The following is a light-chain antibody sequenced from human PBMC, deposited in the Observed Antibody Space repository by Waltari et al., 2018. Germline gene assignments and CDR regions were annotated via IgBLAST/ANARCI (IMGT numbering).Light chain of an antibody. CDR2: DNN. V-gene: IGLV1-44*01. J-gene: IGLJ3*02. Sequence: QSVLTQPPSASGTPGQRVSISCSGSNSNIGTNTVNWYQQIPGTPPKLLVYDNNNRPSGFPDRFSGSKSGTSASLAISGLQSEDEAEYYCAAWDDSLNGPVFGAGTKLTVL. CDR3: AAWDDSLNGPV. CDR1: NSNIGTNT.